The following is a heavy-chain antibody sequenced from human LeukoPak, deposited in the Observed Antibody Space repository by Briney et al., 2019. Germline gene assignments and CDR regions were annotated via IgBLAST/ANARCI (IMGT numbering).Heavy chain of an antibody. CDR1: GYTFIGYY. CDR2: INPNSGGT. Sequence: GASVKVSCKASGYTFIGYYMHWVRQAPGQGLEWMGWINPNSGGTNYAQKFQGRVTMTRDTSISTAYMELSRLRSDDTAVYYCARDVTGDRSWFFDLWGRGTLVTVSS. D-gene: IGHD3-10*01. V-gene: IGHV1-2*02. J-gene: IGHJ2*01. CDR3: ARDVTGDRSWFFDL.